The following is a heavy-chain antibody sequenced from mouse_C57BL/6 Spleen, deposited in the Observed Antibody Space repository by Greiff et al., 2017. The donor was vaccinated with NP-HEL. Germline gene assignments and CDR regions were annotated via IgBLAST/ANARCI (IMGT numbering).Heavy chain of an antibody. J-gene: IGHJ2*01. V-gene: IGHV1-4*01. CDR2: INPSSGYT. Sequence: QVQLQQSGAELARPGASVKMSCKASGYTFTSYTMHWVKQRPGQGLEWIGYINPSSGYTKYNQKFKDKATLTADKSSSTAYMQLSSLTSEDSAVYYCARSPGYSYYFDYWGQGTTLTVSS. CDR3: ARSPGYSYYFDY. CDR1: GYTFTSYT.